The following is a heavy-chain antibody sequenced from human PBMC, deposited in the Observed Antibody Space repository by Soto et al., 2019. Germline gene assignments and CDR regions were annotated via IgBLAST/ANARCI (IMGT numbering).Heavy chain of an antibody. CDR2: INTDGSAT. CDR3: ARVVIPAATHVAEFDP. V-gene: IGHV3-74*01. D-gene: IGHD2-2*01. CDR1: GFTFSTYW. Sequence: EVQLVESGGGSVLPGGSLRLSCVASGFTFSTYWMHWVRQAPGKGLVWVSRINTDGSATGYADSVKGRFTVSRDNAKNTMSLQMNSLRAEDTAVYYCARVVIPAATHVAEFDPWGQGTLVTVSS. J-gene: IGHJ5*02.